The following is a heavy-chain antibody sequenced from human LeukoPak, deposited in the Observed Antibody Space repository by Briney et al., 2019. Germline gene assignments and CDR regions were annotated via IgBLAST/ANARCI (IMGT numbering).Heavy chain of an antibody. CDR3: ARRGYYYESSGYYRYFES. V-gene: IGHV4-59*11. Sequence: PSETLSLTCTVSGGSLSGHYWNWIRQPPGKEMEWIGYIYYSGDTNYNPSLKSRVTISVDTSKNQFSLKLRSVTAADTAVYYCARRGYYYESSGYYRYFESWGQGTQVTVSS. CDR1: GGSLSGHY. D-gene: IGHD3-22*01. J-gene: IGHJ4*02. CDR2: IYYSGDT.